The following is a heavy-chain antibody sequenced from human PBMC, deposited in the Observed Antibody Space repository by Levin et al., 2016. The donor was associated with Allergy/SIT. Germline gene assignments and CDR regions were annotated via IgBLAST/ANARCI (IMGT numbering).Heavy chain of an antibody. V-gene: IGHV1-8*01. D-gene: IGHD6-19*01. CDR2: MNPNSGNT. J-gene: IGHJ6*03. CDR3: ARSSQSSSGWYGYYYYMDV. Sequence: WVRQAPGQGLEWMGWMNPNSGNTGYAQKFQGRVTMTRNTSISTAYMELSSLRSEDTAVYYCARSSQSSSGWYGYYYYMDVWGKGTTVTVSS.